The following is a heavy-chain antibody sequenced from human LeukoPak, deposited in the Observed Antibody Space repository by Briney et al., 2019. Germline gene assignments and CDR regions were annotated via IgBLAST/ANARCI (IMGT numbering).Heavy chain of an antibody. CDR1: GFTFRHYA. CDR2: ISTSSDYI. CDR3: ARGQWFGEFDY. Sequence: GALRLSCSASGFTFRHYAMNWVRLTPGKGLEWVSSISTSSDYIYYADSVKGRFTISRDNAKNSLYLQMNSLRAEDTAVYYCARGQWFGEFDYWGQGTLVTVSS. V-gene: IGHV3-21*01. D-gene: IGHD3-10*01. J-gene: IGHJ4*02.